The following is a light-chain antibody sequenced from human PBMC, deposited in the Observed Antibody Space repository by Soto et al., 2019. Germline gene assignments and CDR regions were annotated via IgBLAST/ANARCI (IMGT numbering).Light chain of an antibody. CDR1: QSVSSNY. Sequence: IVMRQSPDTLSVSPGERATXXXXASQSVSSNYLAWYQQKLGQAPRLLIYDASRRATGIPDRFSGSGSGTDFTLTISRLEPEDFVVYYCQQYGRSPTFGQGTKVDIK. V-gene: IGKV3-20*01. J-gene: IGKJ1*01. CDR3: QQYGRSPT. CDR2: DAS.